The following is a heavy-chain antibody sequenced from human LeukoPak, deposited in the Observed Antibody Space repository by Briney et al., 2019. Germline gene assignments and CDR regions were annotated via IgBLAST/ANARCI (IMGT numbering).Heavy chain of an antibody. D-gene: IGHD6-19*01. V-gene: IGHV1-2*06. CDR2: INPNSGGT. Sequence: ASVKVSCKASGYTFTGYYMHWVRQAPGQGLEWMGRINPNSGGTNYAQKFQGRVTMTRDTSISTAYMELSRLRSDDTAVYYCARGPRLDSSGWYYGAFDIWGQGTLVTVSS. CDR1: GYTFTGYY. CDR3: ARGPRLDSSGWYYGAFDI. J-gene: IGHJ4*02.